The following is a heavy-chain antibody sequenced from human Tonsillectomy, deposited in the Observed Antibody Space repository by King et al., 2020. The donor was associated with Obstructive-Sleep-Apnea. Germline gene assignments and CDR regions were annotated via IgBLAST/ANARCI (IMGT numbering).Heavy chain of an antibody. CDR2: IYYSGST. J-gene: IGHJ6*02. Sequence: QVQLQESGPGLVKPSETLSLTCTVSGDSISSYYWSWIRQPPGKGLEWIGDIYYSGSTKYNPSLKSRVTISVDTSKNQFSLKLSSVTAADTAVYYCARNTEHYYYYGMDVWGQGTTVTVSS. V-gene: IGHV4-59*08. CDR3: ARNTEHYYYYGMDV. D-gene: IGHD1-26*01. CDR1: GDSISSYY.